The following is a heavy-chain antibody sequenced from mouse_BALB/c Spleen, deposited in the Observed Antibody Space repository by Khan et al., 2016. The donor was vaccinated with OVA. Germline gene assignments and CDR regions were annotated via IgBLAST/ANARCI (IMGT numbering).Heavy chain of an antibody. CDR3: ARISSYWYSDV. CDR1: GYTFTNYG. Sequence: QIQLVQSGPELKKPGETVKISCKASGYTFTNYGMNWVKQAPGKGLKWMGWINTYTGEPTYADDFKGWFVFSLETSASTAYLQISNLKNEDMTTYFCARISSYWYSDVWGAGTTVTVSS. V-gene: IGHV9-1*02. CDR2: INTYTGEP. J-gene: IGHJ1*01. D-gene: IGHD6-2*01.